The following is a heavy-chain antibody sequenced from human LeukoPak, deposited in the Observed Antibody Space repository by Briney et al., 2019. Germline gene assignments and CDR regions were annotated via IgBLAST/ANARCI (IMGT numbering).Heavy chain of an antibody. V-gene: IGHV4-34*01. CDR1: GGSFSDYY. CDR3: ARRLLGYCSSGSCYSGYFQH. CDR2: IYHSGST. J-gene: IGHJ1*01. D-gene: IGHD2-15*01. Sequence: SETLSLTCAVYGGSFSDYYWSWIRQPPGKGLEWIGEIYHSGSTNYNPSLKRRLTISVDTSKDQFSLRLSSVTAADTAVYYCARRLLGYCSSGSCYSGYFQHWGQGTLVTVSS.